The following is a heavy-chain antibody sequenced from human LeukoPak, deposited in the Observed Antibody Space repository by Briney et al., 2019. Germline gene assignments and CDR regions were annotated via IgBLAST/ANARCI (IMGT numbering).Heavy chain of an antibody. V-gene: IGHV3-21*01. CDR2: ISSSSSYI. Sequence: RGSLRLSCAPPGFTSSSYSMNWVRPAPGKGREWVSSISSSSSYIYYADSVKGRFTISRDNAKNSLYLQMNSLRAEDTAVYYCARDNAAAAGTRFDYWGQGTLVTVSS. CDR3: ARDNAAAAGTRFDY. J-gene: IGHJ4*02. CDR1: GFTSSSYS. D-gene: IGHD6-13*01.